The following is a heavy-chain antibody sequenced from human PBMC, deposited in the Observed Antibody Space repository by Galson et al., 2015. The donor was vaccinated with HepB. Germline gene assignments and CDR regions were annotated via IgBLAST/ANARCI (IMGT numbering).Heavy chain of an antibody. CDR1: GGSFSGYY. CDR3: ARVVSSGWYGYYYYYYGMDV. CDR2: INHSGST. J-gene: IGHJ6*02. D-gene: IGHD6-19*01. V-gene: IGHV4-34*01. Sequence: TLSLTCAVYGGSFSGYYWSWIRQPPGKGLEWIGEINHSGSTNYNPSLKSRVTISVDTSKNQFSLKLSSVTAADTAVYYCARVVSSGWYGYYYYYYGMDVWGQGTTVTVSS.